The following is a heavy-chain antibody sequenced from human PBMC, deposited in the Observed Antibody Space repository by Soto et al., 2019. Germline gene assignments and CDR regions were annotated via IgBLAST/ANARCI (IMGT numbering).Heavy chain of an antibody. CDR1: GGSTSDKSYF. J-gene: IGHJ4*02. CDR3: ARQRLLRLKPDFDI. Sequence: SETLSLTCSVSGGSTSDKSYFWGWVRQSPGKGLEWIGSMYYSGSSYYNPSLKSRVAISVDTSRNQFSLKLRSVTAADTAVYFCARQRLLRLKPDFDIWGQGTLVTVSS. CDR2: MYYSGSS. D-gene: IGHD2-21*02. V-gene: IGHV4-39*01.